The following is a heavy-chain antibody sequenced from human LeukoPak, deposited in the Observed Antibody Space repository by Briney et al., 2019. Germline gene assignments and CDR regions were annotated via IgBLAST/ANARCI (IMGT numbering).Heavy chain of an antibody. V-gene: IGHV1-18*01. D-gene: IGHD3-3*01. Sequence: ASVKVSCKASGYTFTSYGISWVRQAPGQGLEWMGWISAYNGNTNYAQKLQGRVTMTTDTSTSTAYMELRSLRSDDTAVYYCARDSAGSGYIDYYYGMDVWGQGTTVTVSS. CDR2: ISAYNGNT. CDR1: GYTFTSYG. J-gene: IGHJ6*02. CDR3: ARDSAGSGYIDYYYGMDV.